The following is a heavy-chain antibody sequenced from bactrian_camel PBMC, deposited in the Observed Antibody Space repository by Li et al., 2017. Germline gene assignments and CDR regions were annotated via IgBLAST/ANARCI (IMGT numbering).Heavy chain of an antibody. CDR1: GPTYGKYC. Sequence: HVQLVESGGGSVQPGGSLRLSCTDSGPTYGKYCMGWFRQAPGTEREEVAGIYTGADGPPYYGDSVKGRFTISQDKAKKTVYLEMNSLESADTGMYYCAVAYVAGYCPLGPSEYSYWGQGTQVTVSS. CDR2: IYTGADGPP. CDR3: AVAYVAGYCPLGPSEYSY. V-gene: IGHV3S1*01. J-gene: IGHJ4*01. D-gene: IGHD6*01.